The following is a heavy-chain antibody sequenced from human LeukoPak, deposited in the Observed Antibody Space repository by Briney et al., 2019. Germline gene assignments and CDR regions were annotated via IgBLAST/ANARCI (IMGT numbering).Heavy chain of an antibody. Sequence: PGESLRLSCAASGFTFSNFALSWVRQALGKGPEWVSGIDAAGTGTYYADSVKGRFTISRDNSKNTLYLQMNSLRAEDTAVYYCAKALAYCSGGSCYSGLDYWGQGTLVTVSS. V-gene: IGHV3-23*01. J-gene: IGHJ4*02. CDR1: GFTFSNFA. D-gene: IGHD2-15*01. CDR2: IDAAGTGT. CDR3: AKALAYCSGGSCYSGLDY.